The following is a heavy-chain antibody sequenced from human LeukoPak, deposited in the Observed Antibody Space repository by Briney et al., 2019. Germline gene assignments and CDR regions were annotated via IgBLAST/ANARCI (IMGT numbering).Heavy chain of an antibody. Sequence: GGSLRLSCAASGFTFSSYSMNWVRQAPGKGLEWVSSISISSSYIYYADAVKGRFTISRDNAKNSLYLQMNSQRAEDTAVYYCARGNRAGDYDSSGFSYYSMDVWGQGTTVTVSS. CDR1: GFTFSSYS. J-gene: IGHJ6*02. V-gene: IGHV3-21*01. CDR2: ISISSSYI. CDR3: ARGNRAGDYDSSGFSYYSMDV. D-gene: IGHD3-22*01.